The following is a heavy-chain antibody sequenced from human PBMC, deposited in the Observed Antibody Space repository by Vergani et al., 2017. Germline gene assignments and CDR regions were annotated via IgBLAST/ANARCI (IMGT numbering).Heavy chain of an antibody. D-gene: IGHD1-14*01. V-gene: IGHV1-18*01. Sequence: QVQLVQSGTEVKKPGASVKVSCKASGYTFTTYGISWVRQAPGQGLEWMGWFSHSKGNTNNAQKLLGRVTMTTYISTSTAYMELRSLRSDDTAEYYCARERLKIEELTSNWFDPWGQGTLVTVSS. CDR1: GYTFTTYG. CDR3: ARERLKIEELTSNWFDP. J-gene: IGHJ5*01. CDR2: FSHSKGNT.